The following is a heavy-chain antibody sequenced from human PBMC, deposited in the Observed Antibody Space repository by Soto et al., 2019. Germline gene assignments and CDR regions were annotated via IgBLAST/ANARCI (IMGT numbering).Heavy chain of an antibody. D-gene: IGHD6-6*01. CDR2: ISWNSGSI. CDR3: AKDSSSSTSYYYYGMDV. J-gene: IGHJ6*02. V-gene: IGHV3-9*01. Sequence: GGSLRLSCAASGFTFDDYAMHWVRQAPGKGLEWVSGISWNSGSIGYVDSVKGRFTISRDNAKNSLYLQMNSLRAEDTALYYCAKDSSSSTSYYYYGMDVWGQGTTVTVSS. CDR1: GFTFDDYA.